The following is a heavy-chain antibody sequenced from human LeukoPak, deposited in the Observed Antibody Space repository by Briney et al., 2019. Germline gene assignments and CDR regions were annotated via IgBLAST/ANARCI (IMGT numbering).Heavy chain of an antibody. D-gene: IGHD3-3*01. V-gene: IGHV3-23*01. Sequence: GGSLRLSCAASGFTFSSYAMSWVRQAPGKELEWVSAISGSGGATYYADSVKGRFTISRDNSKNTLYLQMNSLRAEDTAVYYCAKVPVFSLTISEVVTDDAFDIWGQGTIVTVSS. CDR2: ISGSGGAT. CDR1: GFTFSSYA. J-gene: IGHJ3*02. CDR3: AKVPVFSLTISEVVTDDAFDI.